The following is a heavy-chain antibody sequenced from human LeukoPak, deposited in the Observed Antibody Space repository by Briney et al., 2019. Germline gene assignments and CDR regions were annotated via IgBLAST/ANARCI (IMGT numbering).Heavy chain of an antibody. D-gene: IGHD3-22*01. Sequence: ASVKVSCKASGYTFTSYGISWVRQAPGQGLEWMGWISAYNGNTNYAQKLQGRVTMTTDTSTSTAYMELRSLRSGDTAVYYCARDIPYYYDSSGHIVNYYYYGMDVWGQGATVTVSS. CDR3: ARDIPYYYDSSGHIVNYYYYGMDV. CDR1: GYTFTSYG. J-gene: IGHJ6*02. CDR2: ISAYNGNT. V-gene: IGHV1-18*01.